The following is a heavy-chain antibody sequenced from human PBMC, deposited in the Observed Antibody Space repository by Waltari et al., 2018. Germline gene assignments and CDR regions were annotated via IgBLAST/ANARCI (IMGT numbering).Heavy chain of an antibody. CDR2: INAGNGNT. CDR1: GYTFISFA. CDR3: ARGYCSGGSCHQIDY. Sequence: QVQLVQSGAEVKKPGASVKVSCKAPGYTFISFAMLWVGQAPGQRLEWMGWINAGNGNTKYSQKFQGRVTITRDTSASTAYMELSSLRSEDTAVYYCARGYCSGGSCHQIDYWGQGTLVTVSS. V-gene: IGHV1-3*01. D-gene: IGHD2-15*01. J-gene: IGHJ4*02.